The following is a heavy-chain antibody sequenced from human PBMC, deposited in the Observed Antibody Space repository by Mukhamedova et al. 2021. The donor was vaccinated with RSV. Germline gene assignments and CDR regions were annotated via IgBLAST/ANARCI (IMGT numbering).Heavy chain of an antibody. CDR3: AKGHRAVASVYFDL. CDR2: ILSDGSNR. D-gene: IGHD6-19*01. Sequence: VRQAPGKGLEWVAVILSDGSNRYYADSVKGRFTISRDDSKNTLYLQMNSLKSEDTAVYYCAKGHRAVASVYFDLWGQGTLVTVSS. V-gene: IGHV3-30*18. J-gene: IGHJ4*02.